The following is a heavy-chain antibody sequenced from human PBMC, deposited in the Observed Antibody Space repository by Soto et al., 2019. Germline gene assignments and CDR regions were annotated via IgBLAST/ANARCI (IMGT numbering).Heavy chain of an antibody. CDR2: ISGSGGST. CDR1: GFTFSSYA. CDR3: ASRSSGWYFDY. J-gene: IGHJ4*02. V-gene: IGHV3-23*01. Sequence: EVQLLESGGGLVQPGGSLRLSCAASGFTFSSYAMNWVRQAPGKGLEWVSVISGSGGSTYYGDSVKGRLTISRENSKNTLYLQMNSQRSEHTDVYYCASRSSGWYFDYWGQGTLVTVSS. D-gene: IGHD6-19*01.